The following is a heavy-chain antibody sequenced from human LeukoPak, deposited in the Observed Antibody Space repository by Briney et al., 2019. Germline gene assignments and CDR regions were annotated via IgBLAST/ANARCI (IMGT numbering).Heavy chain of an antibody. Sequence: GGSLRLSCAASGFTFSSYSMSWVRQAPGKGLEWVSAISGSGGSTYYADSVKGRFTISRDNSKNTLYLQMNSLRAEDTAVYYCAKDSRRLYCSGGSCYSVYFDYWGQGTLVTVSS. J-gene: IGHJ4*02. CDR1: GFTFSSYS. D-gene: IGHD2-15*01. CDR3: AKDSRRLYCSGGSCYSVYFDY. V-gene: IGHV3-23*01. CDR2: ISGSGGST.